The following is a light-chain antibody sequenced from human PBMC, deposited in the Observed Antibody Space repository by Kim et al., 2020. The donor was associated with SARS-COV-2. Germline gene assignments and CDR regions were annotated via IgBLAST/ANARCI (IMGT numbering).Light chain of an antibody. J-gene: IGLJ2*01. Sequence: GRTGRITCGGNSIGSKSVRWYQQRPGQAPVLVIYYDSDRPSGIPERFSGSNSGNTATLTISRVEAGDEADYYCQVWDSSSDHRVVFGGGTQLTVL. V-gene: IGLV3-21*04. CDR2: YDS. CDR1: SIGSKS. CDR3: QVWDSSSDHRVV.